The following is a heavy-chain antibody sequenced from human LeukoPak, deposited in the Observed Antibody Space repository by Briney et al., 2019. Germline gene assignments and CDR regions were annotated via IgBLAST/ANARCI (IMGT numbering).Heavy chain of an antibody. CDR2: IGTAGDT. V-gene: IGHV3-13*01. Sequence: GGSLRLSCVASGFTFSSYDMHWVRQATGKGLEWVSAIGTAGDTYYPGSVKGRFTISRENAKNSLYLQMNSLRAGDTAVYYCARYTPTYAFDIWGQGTMVTVSS. D-gene: IGHD2-2*02. J-gene: IGHJ3*02. CDR1: GFTFSSYD. CDR3: ARYTPTYAFDI.